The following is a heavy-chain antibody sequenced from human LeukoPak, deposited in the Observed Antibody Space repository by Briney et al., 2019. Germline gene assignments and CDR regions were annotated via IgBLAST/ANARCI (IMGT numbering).Heavy chain of an antibody. CDR1: GYAFTSYG. CDR3: ARGNIAVALYYFDY. V-gene: IGHV1-18*01. D-gene: IGHD6-19*01. Sequence: ASVKVSCKASGYAFTSYGISWVRQAPGQGLEWMGWISAYNGNTNYAQKLQGRVTMTTDTSTSTAYMELRSLRSDDTAVYYCARGNIAVALYYFDYWGQGTLVTVSS. CDR2: ISAYNGNT. J-gene: IGHJ4*02.